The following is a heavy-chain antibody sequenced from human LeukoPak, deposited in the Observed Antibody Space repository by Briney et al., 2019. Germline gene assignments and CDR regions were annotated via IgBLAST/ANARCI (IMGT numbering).Heavy chain of an antibody. Sequence: GESLRLSCAPSGFTFTSFTMHWLRQPPGKGLEWVAVISYDGSNKKSADSVRGRFTISRDNLKNTLYLQMNSLRVEDTAVYYCARGLELERRGGWFDRWGQGTLVTVSS. J-gene: IGHJ5*02. CDR1: GFTFTSFT. CDR3: ARGLELERRGGWFDR. D-gene: IGHD1-1*01. V-gene: IGHV3-30*04. CDR2: ISYDGSNK.